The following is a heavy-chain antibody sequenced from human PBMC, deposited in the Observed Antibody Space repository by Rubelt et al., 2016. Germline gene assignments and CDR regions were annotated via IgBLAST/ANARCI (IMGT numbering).Heavy chain of an antibody. V-gene: IGHV4-34*01. Sequence: QVQLQQWGAGLLKPSETLSLTCAVYGGSFSGYYWSWIRQPPGKGLGWIVEINHSGRNNNNPSLKGGVTIPVDTSKNQFSLKLSSVTAADTAVYYCARHRRSSGWLDAFDIWGQGTMVTVSS. CDR1: GGSFSGYY. CDR3: ARHRRSSGWLDAFDI. D-gene: IGHD6-19*01. CDR2: INHSGRN. J-gene: IGHJ3*02.